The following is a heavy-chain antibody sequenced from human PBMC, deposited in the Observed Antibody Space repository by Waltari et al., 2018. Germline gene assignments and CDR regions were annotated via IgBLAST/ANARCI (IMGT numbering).Heavy chain of an antibody. Sequence: EVQLVESGGGLVMPGGSLRLSCAASGFNFNNYIMNWVRQAPGKGLKWVLSISSTNSIYSADSVKGRFTISRDNAKNSLFLQLNSLGAEDTAVYYCAKDGDYWSGFQYYYYMDVWGKGTTVTVSS. CDR3: AKDGDYWSGFQYYYYMDV. CDR2: ISSTNSI. V-gene: IGHV3-21*02. CDR1: GFNFNNYI. D-gene: IGHD3-3*01. J-gene: IGHJ6*03.